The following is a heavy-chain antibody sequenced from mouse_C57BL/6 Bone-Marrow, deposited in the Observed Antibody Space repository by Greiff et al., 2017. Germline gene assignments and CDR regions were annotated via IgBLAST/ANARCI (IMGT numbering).Heavy chain of an antibody. CDR2: INPYNGGT. CDR1: GYTFTDYY. J-gene: IGHJ3*01. CDR3: ARHLCFPFAY. V-gene: IGHV1-19*01. D-gene: IGHD6-5*01. Sequence: EVQLQQSGPVLVKPGASVKMSCKASGYTFTDYYMNWVKQSHGKSLEWIGVINPYNGGTSYNQKFKGKATLTVDKSSSTAYMELNSLTSEDSAVYYCARHLCFPFAYWGQGTLVTVSA.